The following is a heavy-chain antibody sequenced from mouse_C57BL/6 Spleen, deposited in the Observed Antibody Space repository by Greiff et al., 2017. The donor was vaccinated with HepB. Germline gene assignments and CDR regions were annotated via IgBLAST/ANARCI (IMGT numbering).Heavy chain of an antibody. V-gene: IGHV2-5*01. CDR1: GFSLTSYG. D-gene: IGHD1-1*01. J-gene: IGHJ2*01. Sequence: VHLVESGPGLVQPSQSLSITCTVSGFSLTSYGVHWVRQSPGKGLEWLGVIWRGGSTDYNAAFMSRLSITKDNSKSQVFFKMNSLQADDTAIYYCAKQTGYYYGSSYAMDYWGQGTTLTVSS. CDR2: IWRGGST. CDR3: AKQTGYYYGSSYAMDY.